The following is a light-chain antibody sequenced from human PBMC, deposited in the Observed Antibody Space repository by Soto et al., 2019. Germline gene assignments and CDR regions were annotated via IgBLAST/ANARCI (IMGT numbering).Light chain of an antibody. CDR1: SSDVGGYNY. CDR2: EVS. J-gene: IGLJ1*01. V-gene: IGLV2-14*01. Sequence: ALTQPASVSGSPGQSITISCTGTSSDVGGYNYVSWYQQHPGKAPKLMIYEVSNRPSGVSNRFSGSKSGNTASLTISGLQAEDEADYYCSSYTSTYTPLYVFGTGTRSPS. CDR3: SSYTSTYTPLYV.